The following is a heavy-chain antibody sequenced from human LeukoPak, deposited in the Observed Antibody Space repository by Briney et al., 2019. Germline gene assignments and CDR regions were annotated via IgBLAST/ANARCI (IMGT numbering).Heavy chain of an antibody. V-gene: IGHV3-30*04. CDR3: AKDWSYHYTVDY. CDR2: ISYDGSNK. CDR1: GLTFSSFA. J-gene: IGHJ4*02. Sequence: GGSLRLSCVASGLTFSSFAMHWVRQAPGKGLEWVAVISYDGSNKYYADSVKGRFTISRDNSKNTVSLQMNNLRLEDTAVYYCAKDWSYHYTVDYWGQGTLVTVSS. D-gene: IGHD3-16*02.